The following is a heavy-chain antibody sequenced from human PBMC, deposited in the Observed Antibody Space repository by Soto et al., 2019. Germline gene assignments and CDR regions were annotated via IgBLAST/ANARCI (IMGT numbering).Heavy chain of an antibody. CDR1: GRSISSGPYS. Sequence: SETLSLTCSVSGRSISSGPYSWGWIRQPPGKGLEWIGTFHYSGRTYYSPSLESRVTISVDTSKNQFSLKVSSVTAADTAVFYCARLAGYCSGTSCYGYYGMDVWGQGTTVTVS. J-gene: IGHJ6*02. V-gene: IGHV4-39*01. CDR2: FHYSGRT. CDR3: ARLAGYCSGTSCYGYYGMDV. D-gene: IGHD2-2*01.